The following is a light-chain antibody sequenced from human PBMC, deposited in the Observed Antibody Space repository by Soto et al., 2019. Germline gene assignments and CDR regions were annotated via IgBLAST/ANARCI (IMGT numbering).Light chain of an antibody. V-gene: IGLV2-8*01. CDR1: SRDIGGYDF. Sequence: QSVLTQPPSASGSPGQSVTISCTGTSRDIGGYDFVSWYQQHPGKAPKLLIYDVIKRPSGVPARFSGSKSGNTASLTVSGLHTEDEADYYCSPYWGSTHLLFGGGTKLTVL. J-gene: IGLJ2*01. CDR2: DVI. CDR3: SPYWGSTHLL.